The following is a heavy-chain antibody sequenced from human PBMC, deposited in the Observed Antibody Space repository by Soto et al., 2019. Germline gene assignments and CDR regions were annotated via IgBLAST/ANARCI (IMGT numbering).Heavy chain of an antibody. CDR2: INSDGSST. V-gene: IGHV3-74*01. D-gene: IGHD2-15*01. CDR1: GIPFSSYR. J-gene: IGHJ4*02. CDR3: ARAIRDIVVVVAATLYYFDY. Sequence: GSLRLSCAASGIPFSSYRMHWVRQAPGKGLVWVSRINSDGSSTSHADSVKGRFTISRDNAKNTLYLQMNSLRAEGTAVYYCARAIRDIVVVVAATLYYFDYWGQGTLVTVSS.